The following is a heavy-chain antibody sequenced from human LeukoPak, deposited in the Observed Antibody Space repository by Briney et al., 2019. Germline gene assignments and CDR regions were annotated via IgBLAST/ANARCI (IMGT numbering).Heavy chain of an antibody. CDR3: AREYGYSSSWLVGGYFDY. V-gene: IGHV4-59*01. CDR2: IYYSGGT. CDR1: GGSISSYY. J-gene: IGHJ4*02. Sequence: SETLSLTCTVSGGSISSYYWSWIRQPPGKGLEWIGYIYYSGGTNYNPSLKSRVTISVDTSKNQFSLKLSSVTAADTAVYYCAREYGYSSSWLVGGYFDYWGQGTLVTVSS. D-gene: IGHD6-13*01.